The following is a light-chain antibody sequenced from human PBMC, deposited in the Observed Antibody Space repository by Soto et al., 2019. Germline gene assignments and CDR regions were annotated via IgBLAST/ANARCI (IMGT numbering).Light chain of an antibody. J-gene: IGKJ1*01. CDR3: QQYYISRT. Sequence: ELVLTQSPGTLSLSPGERATLSCRTSQSISSRHLAWYQQRPGQAPRLLIYDSSNRATGIPERFSGSGSGTDFALTISRLEPEDFAVYYCQQYYISRTFGQGTKVDIK. V-gene: IGKV3-20*01. CDR2: DSS. CDR1: QSISSRH.